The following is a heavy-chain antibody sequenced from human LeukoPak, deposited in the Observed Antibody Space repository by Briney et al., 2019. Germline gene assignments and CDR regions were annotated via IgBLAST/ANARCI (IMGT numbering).Heavy chain of an antibody. Sequence: GGSLRLSCAASGFTFSNYAMSWVRQAPGKGLEWVSAISGSGGSTYYADSVKGRFTISRDNSKNTLYLQMNSLRAEDTAVYYCAKVGPYYYGSGTSYYFDYWGQGTLVTVSS. V-gene: IGHV3-23*01. CDR1: GFTFSNYA. D-gene: IGHD3-10*01. J-gene: IGHJ4*02. CDR3: AKVGPYYYGSGTSYYFDY. CDR2: ISGSGGST.